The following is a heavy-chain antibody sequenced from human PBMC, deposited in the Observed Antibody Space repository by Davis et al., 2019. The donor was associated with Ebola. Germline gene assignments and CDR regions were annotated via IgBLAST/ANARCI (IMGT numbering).Heavy chain of an antibody. CDR2: IYNGGSS. CDR3: ARDSETGTTAFDP. Sequence: MPSETLSLTCTVSGGSTTSRSDYWNWIRQLPGRGLEWIGYIYNGGSSYSNPSLRSRVTISLDPSKNQFSLKLRSVTAADTAMYYCARDSETGTTAFDPWDQGTLVTVSS. J-gene: IGHJ5*02. V-gene: IGHV4-31*03. CDR1: GGSTTSRSDY. D-gene: IGHD1-7*01.